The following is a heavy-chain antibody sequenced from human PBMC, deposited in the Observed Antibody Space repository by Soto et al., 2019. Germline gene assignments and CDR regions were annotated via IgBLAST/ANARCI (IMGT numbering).Heavy chain of an antibody. CDR1: GGYISSGGYS. J-gene: IGHJ4*02. CDR2: IYHSGST. Sequence: SETLCLTSAVSGGYISSGGYSWSWIRQPPGKGLECIGYIYHSGSTYYNLSLKSRVTISVDRSKNQFSLKLSSVTAADTAVYYCARGPPLGYWGQGTLVTVSS. CDR3: ARGPPLGY. V-gene: IGHV4-30-2*01.